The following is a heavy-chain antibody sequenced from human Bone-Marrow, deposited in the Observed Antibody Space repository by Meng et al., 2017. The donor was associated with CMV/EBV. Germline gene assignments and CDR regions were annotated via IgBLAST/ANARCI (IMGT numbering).Heavy chain of an antibody. V-gene: IGHV1-18*01. CDR1: GYTFTSYG. CDR2: ISAYNGNT. CDR3: ARDVRLNPSWSTIFGVVISRDYYGMDV. Sequence: ASVKVSCKASGYTFTSYGISWVRQAPGQGLEWMGWISAYNGNTNYAQKLQGRVTMTTDTSTSTAYMELRSLRSDDTAVYYCARDVRLNPSWSTIFGVVISRDYYGMDVWGQGTTVTVSS. D-gene: IGHD3-3*01. J-gene: IGHJ6*02.